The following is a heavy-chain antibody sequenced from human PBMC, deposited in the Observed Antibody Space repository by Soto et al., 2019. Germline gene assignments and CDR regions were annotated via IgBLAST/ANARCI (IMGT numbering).Heavy chain of an antibody. CDR3: ASHMYPTGRYFDY. Sequence: SETLSLTCTVSGGSISSYYWSWIRQPPGKGLEWIGYIYYSGSTNYNPSLKSRVTISVDTSKNQFSLKLSSVTAADTAVYYCASHMYPTGRYFDYWGQGTLVTVSS. V-gene: IGHV4-59*01. D-gene: IGHD2-2*01. J-gene: IGHJ4*02. CDR2: IYYSGST. CDR1: GGSISSYY.